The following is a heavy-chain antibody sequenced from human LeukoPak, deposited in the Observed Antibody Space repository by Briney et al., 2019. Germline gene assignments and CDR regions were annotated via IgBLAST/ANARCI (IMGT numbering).Heavy chain of an antibody. CDR2: IYHIGNT. CDR3: AMGPDYYGSGSYYYYYYGMDV. J-gene: IGHJ6*04. D-gene: IGHD3-10*01. CDR1: GGSVSRNGYY. V-gene: IGHV4-61*08. Sequence: SETLSLTCTVSGGSVSRNGYYWTWIRQPPGKGLEWIGYIYHIGNTNYNPSLKSRVTISVDTSKNQFSLKLSSVTAADTAVYYCAMGPDYYGSGSYYYYYYGMDVWGKGTTVTVSS.